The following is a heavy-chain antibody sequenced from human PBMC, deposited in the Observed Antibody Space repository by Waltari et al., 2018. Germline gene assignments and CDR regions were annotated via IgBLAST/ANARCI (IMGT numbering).Heavy chain of an antibody. V-gene: IGHV4-39*07. CDR1: GGSISRNNYY. D-gene: IGHD3-3*01. CDR2: IYYSGNS. Sequence: QLQLQESGPGLVKPSETLSLTCTVSGGSISRNNYYWGWIRQPPGKGLEWIGSIYYSGNSYYNPSLKSRVTISVDTSKNQFSLKLRSVTAADTAVYYCARGLRFLEWFHDAFDIWGQGTMVTVSS. CDR3: ARGLRFLEWFHDAFDI. J-gene: IGHJ3*02.